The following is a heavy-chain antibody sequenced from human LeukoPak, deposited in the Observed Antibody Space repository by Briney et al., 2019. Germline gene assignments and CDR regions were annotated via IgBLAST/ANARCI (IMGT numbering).Heavy chain of an antibody. CDR1: GYTFTNYA. V-gene: IGHV1-18*01. J-gene: IGHJ4*02. CDR2: IGAYNGHT. D-gene: IGHD1-7*01. CDR3: ARDAILAGTFDY. Sequence: EASVKVSCKASGYTFTNYAISWVRQAPGQGLEWMGWIGAYNGHTNYAQNLQGRVTMTTDTSTSTAYMDLRSLRSDDTAVYYCARDAILAGTFDYWGPGTLLTVSS.